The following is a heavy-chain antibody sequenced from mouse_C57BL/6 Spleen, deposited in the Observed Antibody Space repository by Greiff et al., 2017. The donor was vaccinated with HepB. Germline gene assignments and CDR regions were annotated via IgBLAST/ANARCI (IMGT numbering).Heavy chain of an antibody. CDR3: ARHALGYFDV. J-gene: IGHJ1*03. Sequence: EVQVVESGGGLVQPGGSLKLSCAASGFTFSDYYMYWVRQTPEKRLEWVAYISNGGGSTYYPDTVKGRFTISRDNAKNTLYLQMSRLKSEDTAMYYCARHALGYFDVWGTGTTVTVSS. CDR2: ISNGGGST. V-gene: IGHV5-12*01. CDR1: GFTFSDYY.